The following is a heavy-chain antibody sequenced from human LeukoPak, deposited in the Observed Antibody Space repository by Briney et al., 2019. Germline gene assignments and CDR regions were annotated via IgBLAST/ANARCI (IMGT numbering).Heavy chain of an antibody. CDR2: ISGSGGST. J-gene: IGHJ4*02. CDR3: AKGVAGLDY. CDR1: GFTFSSYA. V-gene: IGHV3-23*01. D-gene: IGHD6-19*01. Sequence: PGGSLRHSYAASGFTFSSYAMSWVRQAPGKGLEWVSAISGSGGSTYYAHSVKGRFTISRDNSKNTLYLQMNSLRDEDTAVYYSAKGVAGLDYWGQGTLVTVSS.